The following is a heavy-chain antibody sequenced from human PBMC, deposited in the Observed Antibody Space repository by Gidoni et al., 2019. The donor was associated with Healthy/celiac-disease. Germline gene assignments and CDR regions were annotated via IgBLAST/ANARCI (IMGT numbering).Heavy chain of an antibody. CDR2: ISSSRSYI. CDR1: GFTFSSYS. J-gene: IGHJ4*02. D-gene: IGHD4-17*01. V-gene: IGHV3-21*01. Sequence: EVQLVESGGGLVKPGGSLRLSCAASGFTFSSYSMNWVRQAPGKGLEWVSSISSSRSYISYADSVKGRFTISRDNAKNSLYLQMNSLRAEDTAVYYCAREGDYGDYGIDYWGQGTLVTVSS. CDR3: AREGDYGDYGIDY.